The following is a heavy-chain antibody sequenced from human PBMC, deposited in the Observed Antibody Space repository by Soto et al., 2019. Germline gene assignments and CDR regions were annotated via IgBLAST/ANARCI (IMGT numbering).Heavy chain of an antibody. V-gene: IGHV3-66*01. CDR2: IYSGGST. CDR3: ARVRITMVRGVIRSYYFDY. Sequence: PGGSLRLSCAASGFTVSSNYMSWVRQAPGKGLEWVSVIYSGGSTYYADSVKGRFTISRDNSKNTLYLQMNSLRAEDTAVYYCARVRITMVRGVIRSYYFDYWGQGTLVTVSS. J-gene: IGHJ4*02. D-gene: IGHD3-10*01. CDR1: GFTVSSNY.